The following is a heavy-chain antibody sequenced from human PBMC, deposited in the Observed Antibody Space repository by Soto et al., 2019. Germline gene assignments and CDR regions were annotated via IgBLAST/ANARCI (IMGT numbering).Heavy chain of an antibody. D-gene: IGHD6-13*01. CDR1: GGSFSSYY. CDR3: ARGVSSSWYGTPGWFDP. Sequence: SETLSLTCAVYGGSFSSYYWSWIRQPAGKGLEWIGRIYTSGSTNYNPSLKSRVTMSVDTSKNQFSLKLSSVTAADTAVYYCARGVSSSWYGTPGWFDPWGQGTLVTVSS. V-gene: IGHV4-59*10. J-gene: IGHJ5*02. CDR2: IYTSGST.